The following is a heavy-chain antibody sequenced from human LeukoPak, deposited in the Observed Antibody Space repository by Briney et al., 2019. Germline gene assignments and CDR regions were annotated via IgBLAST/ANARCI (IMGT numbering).Heavy chain of an antibody. CDR1: GGSFSGYY. V-gene: IGHV4-34*01. J-gene: IGHJ4*02. D-gene: IGHD1-14*01. Sequence: SETLSLTCAVYGGSFSGYYWSWIRQPPGKGLEWIGEINHSGSTNYNPSLKSRVTISVDTSKNQFSLKLSSVTAADTAVYYCARIPDLGGSGFDYWGQGTLVTVSS. CDR3: ARIPDLGGSGFDY. CDR2: INHSGST.